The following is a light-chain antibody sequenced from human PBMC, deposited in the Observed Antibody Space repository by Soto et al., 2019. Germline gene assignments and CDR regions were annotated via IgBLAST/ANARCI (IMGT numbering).Light chain of an antibody. CDR2: ATS. Sequence: DIQMTQSPSSLAASVGDRVTISCRASQGISNYLAWYQQKPGKAPKLLIYATSTLQSGVSSRFTGSGSGTDFSLTLSSLQPEDVATYYFQRYNWPPFTFGPGTKVDI. CDR3: QRYNWPPFT. CDR1: QGISNY. V-gene: IGKV1-27*01. J-gene: IGKJ3*01.